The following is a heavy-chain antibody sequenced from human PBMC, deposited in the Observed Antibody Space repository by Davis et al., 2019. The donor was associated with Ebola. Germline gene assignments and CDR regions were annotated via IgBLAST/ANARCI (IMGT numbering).Heavy chain of an antibody. CDR2: IIPIFDTA. D-gene: IGHD3-22*01. V-gene: IGHV1-69*13. CDR3: ARGAAKYYSESSGYYAFEG. Sequence: AASVKVSCKASGGTLSGYAISWVRQAPGQGLEWMGGIIPIFDTANYAQNFQGRVTFTADESTSTVHMELSSLRSEDTAVYYCARGAAKYYSESSGYYAFEGWGQGTMVIVSS. J-gene: IGHJ3*01. CDR1: GGTLSGYA.